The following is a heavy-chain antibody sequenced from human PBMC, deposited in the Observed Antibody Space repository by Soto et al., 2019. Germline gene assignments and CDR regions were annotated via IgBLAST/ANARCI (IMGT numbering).Heavy chain of an antibody. CDR1: GFTFRSFT. CDR2: ISSNSAYI. J-gene: IGHJ6*02. Sequence: GGSLRLSCAASGFTFRSFTMNWVRQAPGKGLEWVSTISSNSAYIYYTDALRGRFTISRDNAKNSLHLQMNSLRAEDTAVYYCARDYGDDSGYYGMDVWGQGTPVSVS. D-gene: IGHD4-17*01. CDR3: ARDYGDDSGYYGMDV. V-gene: IGHV3-21*01.